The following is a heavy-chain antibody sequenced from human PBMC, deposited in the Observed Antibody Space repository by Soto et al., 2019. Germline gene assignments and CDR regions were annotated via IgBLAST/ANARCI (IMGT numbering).Heavy chain of an antibody. CDR2: IDHSGST. CDR1: GGSFSGYY. D-gene: IGHD6-19*01. CDR3: VRYFRGWSTYYYYGMDV. Sequence: SETLSLTCAVYGGSFSGYYWSWIRQPPGKGLEWIGEIDHSGSTNYNPSLKSRVTISVDTSKNQFSLKLSSVTAADTAVYYCVRYFRGWSTYYYYGMDVWGQGTTVTVSS. J-gene: IGHJ6*02. V-gene: IGHV4-34*01.